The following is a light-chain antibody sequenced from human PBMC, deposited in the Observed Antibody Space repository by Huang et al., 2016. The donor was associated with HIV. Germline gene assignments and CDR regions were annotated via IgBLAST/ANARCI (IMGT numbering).Light chain of an antibody. Sequence: EIVLTQSPATLSLSPGERATLSCRASQGVGRYLAGYQQNPGQAPRLLIYDASSRATGIPARFSGGGSGTDFTLTISSLEPEDFTVYYCQQRSNWPPFTFGQGTRLEIK. CDR1: QGVGRY. CDR2: DAS. V-gene: IGKV3-11*01. J-gene: IGKJ5*01. CDR3: QQRSNWPPFT.